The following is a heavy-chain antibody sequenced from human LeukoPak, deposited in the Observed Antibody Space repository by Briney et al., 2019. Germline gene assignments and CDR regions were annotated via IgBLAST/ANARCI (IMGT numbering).Heavy chain of an antibody. CDR2: IIWSGGST. J-gene: IGHJ4*02. CDR1: GFTVSSNS. CDR3: ARDDYGSGSWNDY. V-gene: IGHV3-20*04. Sequence: GGSLRLSCTVSGFTVSSNSMSWVRQTPGKGLEWVSGIIWSGGSTGYADSVKGRFTISRDNAKNSLYLQMNSLRAEDTALYYCARDDYGSGSWNDYWGQGTLVTVSS. D-gene: IGHD3-10*01.